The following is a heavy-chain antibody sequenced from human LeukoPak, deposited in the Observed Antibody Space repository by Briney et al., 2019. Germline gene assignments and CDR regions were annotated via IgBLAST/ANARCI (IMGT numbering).Heavy chain of an antibody. J-gene: IGHJ4*02. V-gene: IGHV3-11*01. CDR1: GFTFSDYY. CDR2: ISSSGSTI. D-gene: IGHD6-19*01. CDR3: ARGQAAVSSGWDRIDY. Sequence: GGSLRLSCAASGFTFSDYYMSWIRQAPGKGLEWVSYISSSGSTIYYADSVKGRFTISRDNAKNSLYLQMNSLRAEDTAVYYCARGQAAVSSGWDRIDYWGQGTLVTVSS.